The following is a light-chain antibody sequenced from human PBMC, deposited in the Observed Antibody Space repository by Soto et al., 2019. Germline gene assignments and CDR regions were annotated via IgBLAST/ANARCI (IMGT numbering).Light chain of an antibody. CDR2: AAS. CDR3: QQYDSHPWT. Sequence: DIQMTQSPSSLSASVGDRVTITCRASQTISSYLNWYQQKPGKAPKLLIYAASSLQSGVPSRFSGSGSGIDFTLTISSLQPEDFASYFCQQYDSHPWTFGQGTNVEIK. J-gene: IGKJ1*01. V-gene: IGKV1-39*01. CDR1: QTISSY.